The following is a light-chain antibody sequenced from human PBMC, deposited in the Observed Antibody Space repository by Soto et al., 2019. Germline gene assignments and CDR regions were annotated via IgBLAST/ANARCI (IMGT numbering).Light chain of an antibody. CDR1: QRFXTK. V-gene: IGKV3-11*01. CDR3: LQRSLGCT. Sequence: IVVTQSTDTLYVSPGEGSTLSCRASQRFXTKFGWYQEKAGQAPRVLIYXASNRAPGIPARFSGSGSGTDFTLTISSLEPEDVEVYHCLQRSLGCTFGPGTKVDI. CDR2: XAS. J-gene: IGKJ3*01.